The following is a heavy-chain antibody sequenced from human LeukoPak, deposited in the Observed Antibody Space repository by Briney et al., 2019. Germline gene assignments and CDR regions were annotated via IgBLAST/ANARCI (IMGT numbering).Heavy chain of an antibody. Sequence: GGSLRLSCGASGFRFSSYAMSWVPQAPGKGLEWVSYISGSGGSTYYTDSVKGRFAISRDNSKSTLYLQMNSLGTDDTALYYCVKGGQNYDFWRFDYWGQGTLVTASS. V-gene: IGHV3-23*01. CDR3: VKGGQNYDFWRFDY. CDR2: ISGSGGST. CDR1: GFRFSSYA. J-gene: IGHJ4*02. D-gene: IGHD3-3*01.